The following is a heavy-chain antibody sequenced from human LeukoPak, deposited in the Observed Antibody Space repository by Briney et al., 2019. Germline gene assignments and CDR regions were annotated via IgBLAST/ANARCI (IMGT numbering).Heavy chain of an antibody. CDR3: ARVGIAAAGTTVDY. D-gene: IGHD6-13*01. CDR2: IYYSGST. J-gene: IGHJ4*02. CDR1: GGSISSSSYY. V-gene: IGHV4-39*07. Sequence: KPSETLSLTCTVSGGSISSSSYYWGWIRQPPGKGLEWIGSIYYSGSTYYNPSLKSRVTISVDTSKNQFSLKLSSVTAADTAVYYCARVGIAAAGTTVDYWGQGTLVTVSS.